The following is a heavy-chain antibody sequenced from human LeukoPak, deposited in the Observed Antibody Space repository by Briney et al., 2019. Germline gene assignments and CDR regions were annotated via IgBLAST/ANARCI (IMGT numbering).Heavy chain of an antibody. CDR3: AKVFSTATTGREGFYFDY. CDR2: ISVSGGST. CDR1: GFTFISYA. J-gene: IGHJ4*02. Sequence: GRSLRLSCAASGFTFISYAMHWVRQAPGKGLEWVSAISVSGGSTFYADSVKGRFTISRDNSKNTLYLQMNSLRAEDTAVYYCAKVFSTATTGREGFYFDYWGQGTLVTVSS. D-gene: IGHD4-11*01. V-gene: IGHV3-23*01.